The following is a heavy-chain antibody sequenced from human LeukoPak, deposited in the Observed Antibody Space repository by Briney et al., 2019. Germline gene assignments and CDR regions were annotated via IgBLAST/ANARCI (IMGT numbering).Heavy chain of an antibody. CDR3: ARGGSSGSYDY. Sequence: GGSLRLSCAASRFTFSSYGMHWVRQAPGKGLEWVAFIRYDENNKYYADSVKGRFTISRDNSKNTLYLQMNSLRAEDTAVYYCARGGSSGSYDYWGQGTLVTVSS. J-gene: IGHJ4*02. CDR1: RFTFSSYG. V-gene: IGHV3-30*02. D-gene: IGHD1-26*01. CDR2: IRYDENNK.